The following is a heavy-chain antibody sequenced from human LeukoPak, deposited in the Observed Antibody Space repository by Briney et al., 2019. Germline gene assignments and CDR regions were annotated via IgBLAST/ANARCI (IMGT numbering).Heavy chain of an antibody. V-gene: IGHV1-2*02. Sequence: ASVKVSCKASGYTFIDYYIHWVRQAPGQGLEWMGWINPNSGGTKYAQKFQGRVTMTSDTSITTAYVELSSLISDDTAVYYCTREYIAVPGAEFDPWGQGTLVAVSS. J-gene: IGHJ5*02. CDR3: TREYIAVPGAEFDP. CDR1: GYTFIDYY. D-gene: IGHD6-19*01. CDR2: INPNSGGT.